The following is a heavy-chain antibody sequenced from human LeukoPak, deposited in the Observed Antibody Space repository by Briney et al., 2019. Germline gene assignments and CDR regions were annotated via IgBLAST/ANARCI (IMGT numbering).Heavy chain of an antibody. D-gene: IGHD4-23*01. CDR2: ISWNSGSI. Sequence: PGGSLRLSCAASGFTFDDYAMHWVRQAPGKGLEWVSGISWNSGSIGYADSVKGRFTISRDNAKNSLYLQMNSLRAEDTALYYCAKEGIRWSTYWYFDLWGRGTLVTVSS. J-gene: IGHJ2*01. CDR3: AKEGIRWSTYWYFDL. CDR1: GFTFDDYA. V-gene: IGHV3-9*01.